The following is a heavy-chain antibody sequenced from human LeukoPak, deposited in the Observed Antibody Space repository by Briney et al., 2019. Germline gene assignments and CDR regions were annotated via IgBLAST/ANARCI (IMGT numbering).Heavy chain of an antibody. CDR1: GFTFSSYG. V-gene: IGHV3-30*02. CDR3: AKDGGDFDWLCLDY. J-gene: IGHJ4*02. D-gene: IGHD3-9*01. Sequence: PGGSLRLSCAASGFTFSSYGMHWVRQAPGKGLEWVAFIRYDGSNKYYADSVKGRFTISRDNSKNTLYLQMNSLRAEDTAVYYCAKDGGDFDWLCLDYWGQGTLVTVSS. CDR2: IRYDGSNK.